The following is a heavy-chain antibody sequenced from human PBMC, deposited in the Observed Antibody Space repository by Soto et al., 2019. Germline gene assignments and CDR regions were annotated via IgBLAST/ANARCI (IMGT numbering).Heavy chain of an antibody. CDR1: GFSLSTSGVG. Sequence: SGPTLVNPTQTLTLTCTFSGFSLSTSGVGVGWIRQPPGKALEWLALIYWDDDKRYSPSLKSRLTITKDTSKNQVVLTMTNMDPVDTATYYCARQPYDFWSGYYFDYWGQGTLVTVSS. D-gene: IGHD3-3*01. CDR2: IYWDDDK. J-gene: IGHJ4*02. V-gene: IGHV2-5*02. CDR3: ARQPYDFWSGYYFDY.